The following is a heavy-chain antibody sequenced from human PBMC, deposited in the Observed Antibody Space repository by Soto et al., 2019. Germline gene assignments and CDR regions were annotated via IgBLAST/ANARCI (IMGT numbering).Heavy chain of an antibody. CDR2: ISYDGSNI. CDR3: AKDLLRPGRAYGMDV. CDR1: GFTFSSYG. V-gene: IGHV3-30*18. J-gene: IGHJ6*02. Sequence: QVQLVESGGGVVQPGRSLRLSCAASGFTFSSYGMHWVRQAPGKGLEWVAVISYDGSNIYYADSVKGRFTISRDNSKNTLYLQMNSLSDEDTAVYYCAKDLLRPGRAYGMDVWGQGTTVTVSS.